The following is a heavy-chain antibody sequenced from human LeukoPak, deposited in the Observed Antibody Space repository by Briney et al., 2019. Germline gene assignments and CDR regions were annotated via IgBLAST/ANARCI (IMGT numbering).Heavy chain of an antibody. CDR3: ARDGSAGLYYFDY. V-gene: IGHV1-69*04. D-gene: IGHD6-19*01. CDR2: IIPILGIA. CDR1: GGTFSSYA. Sequence: ASVKVSCKASGGTFSSYAISWVRQAPGQGLEWMGRIIPILGIANYAQKFQGRVTITADKSTSTAYMELSSLRSEDTAVYYCARDGSAGLYYFDYWGQGTLVTVSS. J-gene: IGHJ4*02.